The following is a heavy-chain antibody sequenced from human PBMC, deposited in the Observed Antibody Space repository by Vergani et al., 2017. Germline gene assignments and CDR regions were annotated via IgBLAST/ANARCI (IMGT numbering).Heavy chain of an antibody. J-gene: IGHJ3*02. V-gene: IGHV3-23*01. Sequence: EVQLLESGGGLVQPGGSLRLSCAASGFTFSSYAMSWVRQAPGKGLEWGSAISGSGGSTYYADSGKGRFTIARDNSKNTLYLQMNSLRAEDTAVYYCAKDLNRLKSWNYPDAFDIWGQGTMVTVSS. CDR3: AKDLNRLKSWNYPDAFDI. CDR2: ISGSGGST. CDR1: GFTFSSYA. D-gene: IGHD1-7*01.